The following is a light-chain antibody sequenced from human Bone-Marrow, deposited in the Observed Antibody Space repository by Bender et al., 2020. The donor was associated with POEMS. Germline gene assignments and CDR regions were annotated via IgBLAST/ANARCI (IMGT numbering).Light chain of an antibody. V-gene: IGLV1-44*01. CDR2: DSD. J-gene: IGLJ3*02. CDR1: GSNIGGYP. CDR3: VAWDASLNGWV. Sequence: QSVLTQPPSVSGTPGQRVTISCSGSGSNIGGYPVNWYQQLPGAAPKLLIYDSDKRPSGIPDRFSGSKSGTSASLAITGLQSDDEAIYFCVAWDASLNGWVFGGGTKLTVL.